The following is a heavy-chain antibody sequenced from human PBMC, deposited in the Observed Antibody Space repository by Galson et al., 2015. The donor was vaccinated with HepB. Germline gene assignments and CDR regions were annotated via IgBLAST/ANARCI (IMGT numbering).Heavy chain of an antibody. CDR3: TRLGDLSGYSSR. CDR1: GFTFSGSA. J-gene: IGHJ4*02. V-gene: IGHV3-73*01. CDR2: IKSKANNYAT. Sequence: SLRLSCAASGFTFSGSAIHWVRQASGKGPEWVGRIKSKANNYATSCVPSLKGRFSISRDDSKSMAYLHMRSLKTEDTAVYYYTRLGDLSGYSSRWGQGTLVTVSS. D-gene: IGHD6-19*01.